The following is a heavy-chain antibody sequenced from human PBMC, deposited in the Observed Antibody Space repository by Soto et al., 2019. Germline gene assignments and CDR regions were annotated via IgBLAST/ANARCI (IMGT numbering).Heavy chain of an antibody. D-gene: IGHD2-15*01. CDR3: ASRGRGFSHGSGKS. J-gene: IGHJ5*01. Sequence: GGSLRLSCAASGFTFSIYAMSWVRQAPGEGLEWVSAISDSGDNTYYADSVKGRFTISRDNSKNVLYLQMNSLRVEDTAVYYCASRGRGFSHGSGKSRGHGTLVTVSS. V-gene: IGHV3-23*01. CDR1: GFTFSIYA. CDR2: ISDSGDNT.